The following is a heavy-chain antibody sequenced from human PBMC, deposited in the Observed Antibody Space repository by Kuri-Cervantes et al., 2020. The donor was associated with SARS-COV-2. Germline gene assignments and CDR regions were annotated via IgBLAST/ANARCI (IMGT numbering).Heavy chain of an antibody. V-gene: IGHV3-30-3*01. CDR1: GFTFSSYA. J-gene: IGHJ6*02. D-gene: IGHD6-19*01. CDR2: ISHDGSNK. Sequence: GESLKISCAASGFTFSSYAMHWVRQAPGKGLEWVAVISHDGSNKYYADSVKGRFTISRDNSKNTLYLQMNRLRAEDTAVYYCARGAVAGTLYYHYYGMDVWGQGTTVTVSS. CDR3: ARGAVAGTLYYHYYGMDV.